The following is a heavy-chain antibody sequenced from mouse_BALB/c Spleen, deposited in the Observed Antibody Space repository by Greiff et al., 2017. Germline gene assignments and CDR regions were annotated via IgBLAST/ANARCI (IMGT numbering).Heavy chain of an antibody. Sequence: QVQLQQPGAELVKPGASVKLSCKASGYTFTSYWMHWVKQRPGQGLEWIGEINPSNGRTNYNEKFKRKATLTVDKSSSTAYMQLSSLTSEDSAVYYCARREESDYYGSSLYWYFDVWGAGTTVTVSS. V-gene: IGHV1S81*02. CDR3: ARREESDYYGSSLYWYFDV. CDR2: INPSNGRT. D-gene: IGHD1-1*01. J-gene: IGHJ1*01. CDR1: GYTFTSYW.